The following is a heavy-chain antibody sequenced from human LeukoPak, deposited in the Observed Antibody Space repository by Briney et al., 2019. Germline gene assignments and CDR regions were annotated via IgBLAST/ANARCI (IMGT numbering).Heavy chain of an antibody. Sequence: ASVKVSCKASGYTFTGYYMHWVRQAPGQGLEWMGWINPNSGGTNYAQKFQGWVTMTRDTSISTAYMELSRLRSDDTAVYYCARDRYDSSGYYYWGQGTLVTVSS. V-gene: IGHV1-2*04. D-gene: IGHD3-22*01. CDR2: INPNSGGT. CDR1: GYTFTGYY. J-gene: IGHJ4*02. CDR3: ARDRYDSSGYYY.